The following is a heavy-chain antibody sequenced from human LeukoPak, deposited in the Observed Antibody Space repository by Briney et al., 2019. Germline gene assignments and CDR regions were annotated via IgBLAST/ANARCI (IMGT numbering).Heavy chain of an antibody. Sequence: GGSLRLSCAASGFTFSSYSMNWVRQAPGKGLEWVSSISSGSSYIYYADSVKGRFTISRDNAKNSLYLQMNSLRAEDTAVYYCARDRGTDRLRFLAYYYMDVWGKGTTVTVSS. V-gene: IGHV3-21*04. D-gene: IGHD3-3*01. CDR3: ARDRGTDRLRFLAYYYMDV. CDR1: GFTFSSYS. J-gene: IGHJ6*03. CDR2: ISSGSSYI.